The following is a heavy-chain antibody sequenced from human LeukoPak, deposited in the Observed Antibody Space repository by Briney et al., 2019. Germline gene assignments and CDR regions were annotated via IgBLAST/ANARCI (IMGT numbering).Heavy chain of an antibody. J-gene: IGHJ4*02. V-gene: IGHV3-64D*06. CDR2: FSSDGSST. CDR1: GFTFSSSA. Sequence: PGGSLRLSCSASGFTFSSSAMYWVRQAPGKGLEYVSAFSSDGSSTFYADSVKGRFTISRDNSKNMLYLQMSSLKADDTAVYYCVQTLKYYGSGRGLFESWGQGILVTVSS. D-gene: IGHD3-10*01. CDR3: VQTLKYYGSGRGLFES.